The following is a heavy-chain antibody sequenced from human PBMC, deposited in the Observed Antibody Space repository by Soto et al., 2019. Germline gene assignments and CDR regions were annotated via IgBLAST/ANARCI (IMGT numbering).Heavy chain of an antibody. CDR1: GFTFSTYW. J-gene: IGHJ4*02. CDR3: ARDYPGVGIEL. Sequence: EVQLVESGGGSVQPGGSQRLSCEASGFTFSTYWMHWVRQAPGKGLIWVSHIDRDGSTTTYADSVRGRFTISRDNAKNALFLQMNSLRAEDTAIYYCARDYPGVGIELWGQGTPVTVSS. D-gene: IGHD7-27*01. CDR2: IDRDGSTT. V-gene: IGHV3-74*01.